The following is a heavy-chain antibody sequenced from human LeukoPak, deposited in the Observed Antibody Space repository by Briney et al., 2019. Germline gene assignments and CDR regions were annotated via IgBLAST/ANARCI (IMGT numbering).Heavy chain of an antibody. Sequence: PGGSLRLSCAASGFTFSSYSMNWVRQAPGKGLEWVSSISSSSSYIYYADSVKGRFTISRDNAKNSLYLQMNSLRAEDTAVYYCARAVYSGSYDVDYWGQGTLVTVSS. CDR3: ARAVYSGSYDVDY. CDR2: ISSSSSYI. CDR1: GFTFSSYS. D-gene: IGHD1-26*01. V-gene: IGHV3-21*01. J-gene: IGHJ4*02.